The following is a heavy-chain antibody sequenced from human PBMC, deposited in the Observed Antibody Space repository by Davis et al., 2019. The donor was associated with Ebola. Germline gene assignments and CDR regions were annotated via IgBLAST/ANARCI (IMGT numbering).Heavy chain of an antibody. CDR1: GGTFSSYA. D-gene: IGHD6-13*01. V-gene: IGHV1-69*13. CDR3: ARDSSSYDKECWFNP. CDR2: IIPIFGTA. Sequence: AASVKVSCEASGGTFSSYAISWVRQAPGQGLEWMGGIIPIFGTANYAQKFQGRVTITADESTSTAYMELSSLRSEDTAVYYCARDSSSYDKECWFNPWGQGTLVTVSS. J-gene: IGHJ5*02.